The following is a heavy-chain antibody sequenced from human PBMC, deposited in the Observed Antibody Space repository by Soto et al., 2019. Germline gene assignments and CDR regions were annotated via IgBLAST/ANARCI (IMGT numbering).Heavy chain of an antibody. J-gene: IGHJ3*02. D-gene: IGHD2-2*01. CDR3: ANAPSTLVNPGNAFDI. V-gene: IGHV3-23*01. Sequence: EVQLLESGGGLVQPGGSLRLSCAASGFTFSSYAMSWVRQAPGKGLEWVSAISGSGSSTYYADSVKGRFTISRGDSKRTRYLHMKSLGAEDTAVYYCANAPSTLVNPGNAFDIWVQGTVVTVSS. CDR1: GFTFSSYA. CDR2: ISGSGSST.